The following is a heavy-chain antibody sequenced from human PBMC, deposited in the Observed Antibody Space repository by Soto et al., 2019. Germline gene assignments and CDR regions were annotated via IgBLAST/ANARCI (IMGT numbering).Heavy chain of an antibody. J-gene: IGHJ4*02. Sequence: SGPTLVNPTQTLTLTCTFSGFSLSTSGVGVGWIRQPPGKALEWLALIYWNDDKRYSPSLKSRLTITKDTSKNQVVLTMTNMDPVDTATYYCAHRDFAGYYDSSGYSDFDYWGQGTLVTVSS. D-gene: IGHD3-22*01. CDR2: IYWNDDK. CDR3: AHRDFAGYYDSSGYSDFDY. CDR1: GFSLSTSGVG. V-gene: IGHV2-5*01.